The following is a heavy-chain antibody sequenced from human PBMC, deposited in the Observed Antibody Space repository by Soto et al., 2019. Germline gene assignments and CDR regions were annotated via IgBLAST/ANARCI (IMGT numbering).Heavy chain of an antibody. V-gene: IGHV4-30-4*01. CDR3: ARADGYAFDY. CDR2: IYYSGST. CDR1: GGPISRAAYY. D-gene: IGHD2-2*01. Sequence: SETLSLTCTVSGGPISRAAYYWSWVRQPPGKGLEWIGYIYYSGSTYYNPSLKSRVAISIDTSNNQFSLKLSSVTAADTAVYYCARADGYAFDYWGQGTLVTVSS. J-gene: IGHJ4*02.